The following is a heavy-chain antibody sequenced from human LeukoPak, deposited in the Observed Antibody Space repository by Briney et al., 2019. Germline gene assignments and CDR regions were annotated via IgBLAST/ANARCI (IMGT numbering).Heavy chain of an antibody. V-gene: IGHV3-48*01. D-gene: IGHD6-19*01. CDR1: GFTFSSYS. J-gene: IGHJ3*02. CDR2: ISSSSSTI. CDR3: AKIRGSGWTDAFDI. Sequence: PRGSLRLSCAASGFTFSSYSMNWVRQAPGKGLEWVSYISSSSSTIYYADSVEGRFTISRDNAKNSLYLQMNSLRAEDTAVYYCAKIRGSGWTDAFDIWGQGTMVTVSS.